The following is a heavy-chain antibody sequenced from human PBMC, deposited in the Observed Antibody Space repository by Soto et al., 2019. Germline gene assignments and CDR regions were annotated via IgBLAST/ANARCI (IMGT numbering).Heavy chain of an antibody. CDR3: ARVFTAAGTGEIDT. Sequence: QVQLVQSGAEVKKPGASVRLSCKPSGYTFSTFGITWVRQAPGQGLEWMGWINTDNGDTNYAKNFQGRATMTTDTSTNTAYMELRSLRYDDTGVYSCARVFTAAGTGEIDTWGQGTPVTVSS. D-gene: IGHD6-13*01. CDR1: GYTFSTFG. V-gene: IGHV1-18*01. CDR2: INTDNGDT. J-gene: IGHJ4*02.